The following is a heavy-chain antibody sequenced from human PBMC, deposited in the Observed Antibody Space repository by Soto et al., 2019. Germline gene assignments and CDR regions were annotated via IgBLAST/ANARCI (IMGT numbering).Heavy chain of an antibody. CDR2: TYHSGNP. Sequence: SETLSLTCGVSGDTISTGGYSWAWIRQPPGKALEWIGHTYHSGNPYYNPSLKSRVIISVDRSKNQFSLKLSSVTAADTAVYYCARWAVAGPLYNWFDPWGQATLVTVSS. J-gene: IGHJ5*02. V-gene: IGHV4-30-2*01. D-gene: IGHD6-19*01. CDR1: GDTISTGGYS. CDR3: ARWAVAGPLYNWFDP.